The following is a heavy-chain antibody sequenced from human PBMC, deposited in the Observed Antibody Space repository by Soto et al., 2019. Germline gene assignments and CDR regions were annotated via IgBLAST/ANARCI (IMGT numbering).Heavy chain of an antibody. CDR2: ISAYNGNT. CDR3: ARQEWLFANQHPPLGMDV. CDR1: GYTFTSYG. V-gene: IGHV1-18*01. J-gene: IGHJ6*02. D-gene: IGHD3-3*01. Sequence: QVPLVQSGAEVKKPGASVKVSCKASGYTFTSYGISWVRQAPGQGLEWMGWISAYNGNTNYAQKLQGRVTMTTDTSTSTAYMELRSLRSDDTAVYYCARQEWLFANQHPPLGMDVWGQGTTVTVSS.